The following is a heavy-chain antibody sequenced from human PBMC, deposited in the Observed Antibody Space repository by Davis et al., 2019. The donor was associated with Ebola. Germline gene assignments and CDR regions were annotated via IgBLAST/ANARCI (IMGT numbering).Heavy chain of an antibody. V-gene: IGHV3-33*01. CDR2: IWYDGSNK. CDR1: GFTFSSYG. Sequence: PGGSLRLSCAASGFTFSSYGMHWVRQAPGKGLEWVAVIWYDGSNKYYADSVKGRFTISRDNSKNTLYLQMNSLRAEDTAVYYCAREGYCSSTSCPRGYYYYGMDVWGQGTTVTVSS. D-gene: IGHD2-2*01. CDR3: AREGYCSSTSCPRGYYYYGMDV. J-gene: IGHJ6*02.